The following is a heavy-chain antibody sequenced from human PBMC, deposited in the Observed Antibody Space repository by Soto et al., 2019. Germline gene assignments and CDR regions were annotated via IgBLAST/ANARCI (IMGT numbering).Heavy chain of an antibody. J-gene: IGHJ4*02. V-gene: IGHV3-23*01. Sequence: EVHLLESGGGLVQPGGSLRLSCAASGFTFSSFAMSWVRQDPGKGLEWVSTITGSGGITYYADSVKGRFTISRDNSKNTVYMQMNSLKAEDTAVYYCAKGVAVAGTPDHWGQGTLVTVSS. CDR3: AKGVAVAGTPDH. CDR2: ITGSGGIT. CDR1: GFTFSSFA. D-gene: IGHD6-19*01.